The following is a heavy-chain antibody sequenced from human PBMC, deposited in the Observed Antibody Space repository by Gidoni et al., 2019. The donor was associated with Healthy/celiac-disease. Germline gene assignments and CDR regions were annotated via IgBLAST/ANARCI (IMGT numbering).Heavy chain of an antibody. CDR3: ARDPYYDFWSGYHDY. J-gene: IGHJ4*02. D-gene: IGHD3-3*01. CDR2: ISSSSSTI. V-gene: IGHV3-48*02. CDR1: GFTFSSYS. Sequence: EVQLVESGGGLVQPGGSLRLSCAASGFTFSSYSMNWVRQAPGKGLGWVSYISSSSSTIYYADSVKGRFTISRDNAKNSLYLQMNSLRDEDTAVYYCARDPYYDFWSGYHDYWGQGTLVTVSS.